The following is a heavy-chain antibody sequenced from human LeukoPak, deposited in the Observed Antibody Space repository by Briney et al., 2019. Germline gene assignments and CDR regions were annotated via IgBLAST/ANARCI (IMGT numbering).Heavy chain of an antibody. CDR1: GYTFTNYG. J-gene: IGHJ3*01. D-gene: IGHD3/OR15-3a*01. CDR2: ISAYNDLT. CDR3: ARGTLIGPFDF. V-gene: IGHV1-18*01. Sequence: GASVKVSCKASGYTFTNYGISWVRQGPGQGLEWMGWISAYNDLTKYAEKLQGRVTMTTDTSTSTAYLERRSLRSDDTSMYYCARGTLIGPFDFWGQGTMVTVSS.